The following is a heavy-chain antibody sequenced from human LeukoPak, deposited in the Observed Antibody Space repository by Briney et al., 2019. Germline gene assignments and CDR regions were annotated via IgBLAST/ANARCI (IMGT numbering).Heavy chain of an antibody. D-gene: IGHD6-19*01. CDR1: GGSISSYY. CDR2: IYYSGST. J-gene: IGHJ3*02. CDR3: AREQRLVDGEEWVNDAFDI. V-gene: IGHV4-59*01. Sequence: SETLSLTCAVSGGSISSYYWSWIRQPPGKGLEWIGYIYYSGSTNYNPSLKSRVTISVDTSKNQFSLKLSSVTAADTAVYYCAREQRLVDGEEWVNDAFDIWGQGTMVTVSS.